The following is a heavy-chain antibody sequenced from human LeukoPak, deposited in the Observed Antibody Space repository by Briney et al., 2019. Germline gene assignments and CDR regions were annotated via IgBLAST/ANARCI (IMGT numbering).Heavy chain of an antibody. CDR1: GGSSSGYY. CDR3: ARGHYDSSGYYYVNWFDP. D-gene: IGHD3-22*01. Sequence: SETLSLTCAVYGGSSSGYYWSWIRQPPGKGLEWIGEINHSGSTNYNPSLKSRVTISVDTSKNQFSLKLSSVTAADTAVYYCARGHYDSSGYYYVNWFDPWGQGTLVTVSS. V-gene: IGHV4-34*01. CDR2: INHSGST. J-gene: IGHJ5*02.